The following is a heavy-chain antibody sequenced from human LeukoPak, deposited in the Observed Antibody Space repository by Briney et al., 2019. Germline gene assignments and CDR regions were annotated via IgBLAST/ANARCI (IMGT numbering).Heavy chain of an antibody. CDR1: GYTSTTYG. J-gene: IGHJ4*02. CDR3: ARALAQGGSFDLYYFDS. CDR2: TYNSYT. V-gene: IGHV1-18*01. D-gene: IGHD3-9*01. Sequence: ASVKVSCRASGYTSTTYGISWVRQAPGQGLEWMGWTYNSYTHYAQTLRDRLTMTTDTSTSTSYMELRSLRSDDTAVYYCARALAQGGSFDLYYFDSWGQGSLVTVSS.